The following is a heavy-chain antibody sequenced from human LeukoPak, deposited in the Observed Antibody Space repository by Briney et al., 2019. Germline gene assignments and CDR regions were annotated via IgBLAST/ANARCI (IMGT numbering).Heavy chain of an antibody. Sequence: GRSLTLSCAAAGFTVSSYGMTWVRLAPGEWLEWVSAFSATDGSAQYAESVKGRFTISRDNSKNSLYLQMNSLRDEDTAVYYCAKERIAAAGTGAFDVWGQGTMVTVSS. CDR3: AKERIAAAGTGAFDV. D-gene: IGHD6-13*01. V-gene: IGHV3-23*01. CDR2: FSATDGSA. J-gene: IGHJ3*01. CDR1: GFTVSSYG.